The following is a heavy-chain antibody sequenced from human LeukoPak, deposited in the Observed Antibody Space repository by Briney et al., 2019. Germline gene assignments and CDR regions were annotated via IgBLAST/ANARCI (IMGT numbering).Heavy chain of an antibody. CDR2: IYYSGST. CDR1: GGTISSYY. D-gene: IGHD1-7*01. Sequence: PSETLSLTCTVSGGTISSYYWSWIRQPPGKGLEWIGYIYYSGSTYYNPSLKSRVTISVDTSKNQFSLKLSSVTAADTAVYYCARTSGLSKRLFDPWGQGTLVTVSS. J-gene: IGHJ5*02. CDR3: ARTSGLSKRLFDP. V-gene: IGHV4-59*06.